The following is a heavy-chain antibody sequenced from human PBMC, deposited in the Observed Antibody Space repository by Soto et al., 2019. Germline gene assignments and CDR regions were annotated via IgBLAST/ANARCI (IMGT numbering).Heavy chain of an antibody. CDR3: ARLGHPGH. CDR2: VIPILGTV. V-gene: IGHV1-69*01. Sequence: QVQLVQSXAEVKKPGSSVKVSCTASGGSLRNSVISWVRQAPAQRLEWMGGVIPILGTVNDAQKFQGRVTMTADEATSTAYMDLSSLSPDDTAVYYCARLGHPGHWGPGTLVIVSS. J-gene: IGHJ4*02. CDR1: GGSLRNSV.